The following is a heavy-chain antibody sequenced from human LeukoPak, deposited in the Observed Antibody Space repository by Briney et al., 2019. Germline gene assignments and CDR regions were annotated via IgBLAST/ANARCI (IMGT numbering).Heavy chain of an antibody. V-gene: IGHV3-48*03. CDR1: GFTFSSYE. CDR2: ISSSGSTL. J-gene: IGHJ6*02. CDR3: ARRYSSGWSYYYYYGMDV. Sequence: GGSLRLSCAASGFTFSSYEMNWVRQAPGKGLEWVSYISSSGSTLYYADSVKGRFTISRDNAKNSLYLQMNSLRAEDTAVYYCARRYSSGWSYYYYYGMDVWGQGTTVTVSS. D-gene: IGHD6-19*01.